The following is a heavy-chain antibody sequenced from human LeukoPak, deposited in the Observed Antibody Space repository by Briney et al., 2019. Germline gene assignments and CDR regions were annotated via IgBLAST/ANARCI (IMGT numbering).Heavy chain of an antibody. CDR3: AKGRDCDYVHCGMDV. CDR1: GFTFSSYS. D-gene: IGHD4-17*01. J-gene: IGHJ6*02. Sequence: PGGSLRLSCAASGFTFSSYSMNWVRQAPGKGLEWVSVIYSGGSTFYADSVKGRFTISRDNSHNTLYLQMNSLRADDTAVYYCAKGRDCDYVHCGMDVWGQGTTVTVSS. CDR2: IYSGGST. V-gene: IGHV3-66*01.